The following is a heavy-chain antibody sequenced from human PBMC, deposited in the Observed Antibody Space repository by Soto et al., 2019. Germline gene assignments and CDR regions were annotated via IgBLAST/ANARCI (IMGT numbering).Heavy chain of an antibody. Sequence: SETLSLTCTVSGGSISSYYWSWIRQPPGKGLEWIGYIYHSGSTYYNPSLKSRVTISVDRSKNQFSLKLSSVTAADTAVYYCAREMVGAIDYWGQETLVTVSS. CDR2: IYHSGST. D-gene: IGHD2-8*01. V-gene: IGHV4-59*12. CDR3: AREMVGAIDY. J-gene: IGHJ4*02. CDR1: GGSISSYY.